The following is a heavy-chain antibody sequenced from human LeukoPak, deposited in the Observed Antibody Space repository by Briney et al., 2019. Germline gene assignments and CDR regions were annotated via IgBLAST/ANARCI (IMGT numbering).Heavy chain of an antibody. V-gene: IGHV1-46*01. Sequence: ASVKVSCKASGYTFTSYYMHWVRQAPGQGLEWMGIINPSGGSASYAQKLQGRVTMTRDTSTSTVYMELSSLRSEDTAVYYCARVGFWSGYPGGRGMDVWGQGTTVTVSS. CDR2: INPSGGSA. CDR1: GYTFTSYY. J-gene: IGHJ6*02. CDR3: ARVGFWSGYPGGRGMDV. D-gene: IGHD3-3*01.